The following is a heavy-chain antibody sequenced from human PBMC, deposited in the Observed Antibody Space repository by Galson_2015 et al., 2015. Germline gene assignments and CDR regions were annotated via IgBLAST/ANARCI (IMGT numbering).Heavy chain of an antibody. D-gene: IGHD2-2*02. CDR3: AKADCSSTSCYTKGAFDI. Sequence: SLRPSCAASGFTFDDYAMHWVRQAPGKGLEWVSGISWNSGSIGYADSVKGRFTISRDNAKNSLYLQMNSLRAEDTALYYCAKADCSSTSCYTKGAFDIWGQGTMVTDSS. CDR2: ISWNSGSI. CDR1: GFTFDDYA. V-gene: IGHV3-9*01. J-gene: IGHJ3*02.